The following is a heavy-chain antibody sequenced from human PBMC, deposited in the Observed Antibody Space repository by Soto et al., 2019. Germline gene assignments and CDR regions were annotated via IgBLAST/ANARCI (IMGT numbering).Heavy chain of an antibody. J-gene: IGHJ4*02. V-gene: IGHV3-23*01. Sequence: GGSLRLSCAASGFTFSSYAMSWVRQAPGKGLEWVSAISGSGGSTYYADSVKGRFTISRDNSKNTLYLQMNSLRAEDTAVYYCAKGILSYYDILTGYFDYWGQGTLVTVSS. CDR1: GFTFSSYA. CDR2: ISGSGGST. CDR3: AKGILSYYDILTGYFDY. D-gene: IGHD3-9*01.